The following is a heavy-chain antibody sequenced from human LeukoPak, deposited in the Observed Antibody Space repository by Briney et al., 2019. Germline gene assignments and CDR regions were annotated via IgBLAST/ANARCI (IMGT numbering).Heavy chain of an antibody. D-gene: IGHD3-22*01. J-gene: IGHJ5*02. CDR2: IYYSGST. CDR1: GGSISSYY. Sequence: PSETLSLTCTVSGGSISSYYWSWIRQPPGKGLEWIGYIYYSGSTNYNPSLKSRVTISVDTSKNQFSLKLSSVTAADTAVYYCAGRSHYYYDSSGSHWFDPWGQGTLVTVSS. CDR3: AGRSHYYYDSSGSHWFDP. V-gene: IGHV4-59*12.